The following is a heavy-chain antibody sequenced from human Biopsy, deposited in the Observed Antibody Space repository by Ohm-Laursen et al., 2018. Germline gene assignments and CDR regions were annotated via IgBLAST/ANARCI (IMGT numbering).Heavy chain of an antibody. CDR1: GGSMTGKE. CDR3: ARVEAGTYDALDI. D-gene: IGHD1-26*01. V-gene: IGHV4-59*01. J-gene: IGHJ3*02. Sequence: TLSLTCSVPGGSMTGKERNWIGLAPGKGLEGIGYIYYSGGTKYNPSLASRVTFSVDMSKSQFSLKLYSVTAADTAVYFCARVEAGTYDALDILGQGTLVAVSA. CDR2: IYYSGGT.